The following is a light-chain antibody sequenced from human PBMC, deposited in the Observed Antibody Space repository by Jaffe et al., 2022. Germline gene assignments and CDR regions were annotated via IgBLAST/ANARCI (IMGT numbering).Light chain of an antibody. V-gene: IGKV3-11*01. CDR3: QQSINWPPAIT. Sequence: EIVLTQSPATLSLSPGDRATLSCRASQSVSSYLAWYQQKPDQAPRLLIYDASNRATGIPARFSGSGSGTDFTLTISSLEPEDFAIYYCQQSINWPPAITFGQGTRLEIK. J-gene: IGKJ5*01. CDR2: DAS. CDR1: QSVSSY.